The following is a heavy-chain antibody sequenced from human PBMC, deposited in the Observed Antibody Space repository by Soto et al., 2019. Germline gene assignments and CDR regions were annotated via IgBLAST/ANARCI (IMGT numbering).Heavy chain of an antibody. CDR1: GFSLSTSGVG. CDR3: AHRRMVPYYFDY. D-gene: IGHD6-13*01. J-gene: IGHJ4*02. Sequence: QITLKESGPTLVKPTQPLRLTSTFSGFSLSTSGVGVDWIRQPPGKALEWLVLSYWDDDKRYSPSLKSRLSITKDTSKNQVVLTMTNMDPVDTATYYCAHRRMVPYYFDYWGQGTLVTVSS. V-gene: IGHV2-5*02. CDR2: SYWDDDK.